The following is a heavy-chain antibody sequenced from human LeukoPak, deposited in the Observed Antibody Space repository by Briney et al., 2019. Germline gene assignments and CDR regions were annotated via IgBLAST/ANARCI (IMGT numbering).Heavy chain of an antibody. J-gene: IGHJ6*03. D-gene: IGHD1-26*01. V-gene: IGHV3-23*01. CDR3: AKKWGVYSAYYYYMDV. Sequence: GGSLRLSCAASGFTFSSYAMSWVRQAPGKGLEWVSAVSGSGGSTYYADSVKGRFTISRDNSKNTLYLQMNSLRAEDTAVYYCAKKWGVYSAYYYYMDVWGKGTTVTVSS. CDR1: GFTFSSYA. CDR2: VSGSGGST.